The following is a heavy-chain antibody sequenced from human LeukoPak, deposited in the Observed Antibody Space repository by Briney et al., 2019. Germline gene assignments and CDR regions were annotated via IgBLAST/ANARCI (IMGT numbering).Heavy chain of an antibody. CDR1: GDSISSYY. CDR3: ARVGIVATAYYYYGMDV. CDR2: IYYSGST. D-gene: IGHD5-12*01. Sequence: PSETLSLTCTVSGDSISSYYWSWIRQPPGKGLEWIGYIYYSGSTKYNPSLKSRVTISVDTSKNQFSLKLSSVTAADTAVYYCARVGIVATAYYYYGMDVWGQGTTVTVSS. V-gene: IGHV4-59*01. J-gene: IGHJ6*02.